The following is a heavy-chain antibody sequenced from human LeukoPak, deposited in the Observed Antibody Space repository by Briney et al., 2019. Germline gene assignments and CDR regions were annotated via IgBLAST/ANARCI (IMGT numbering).Heavy chain of an antibody. J-gene: IGHJ3*02. CDR3: VKTMMTFGGVIRTDAFDI. V-gene: IGHV3-64D*06. Sequence: PGGSLRLSCSASGFTFSRYAMHWVRQAPGKGLEYVSGINNNGGSTYYSDSVKARLTISRDNSKNTLFLQIASLRAEDTAVYYCVKTMMTFGGVIRTDAFDIWGQGTMVTVSS. D-gene: IGHD3-16*01. CDR1: GFTFSRYA. CDR2: INNNGGST.